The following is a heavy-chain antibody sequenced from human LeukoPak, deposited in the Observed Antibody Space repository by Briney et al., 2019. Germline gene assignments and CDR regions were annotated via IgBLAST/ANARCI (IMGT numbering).Heavy chain of an antibody. Sequence: GGSLRLSCAATGFTFSSYAMSWVRQAPGKGLEWVSAISGSGGSTYYADSVKGRFTISRDNSKNTLYLQMNSLRAEDTAVYYCAKDPGYGDYVGAFDIWGQGTMVTVSS. J-gene: IGHJ3*02. D-gene: IGHD4-17*01. V-gene: IGHV3-23*01. CDR2: ISGSGGST. CDR1: GFTFSSYA. CDR3: AKDPGYGDYVGAFDI.